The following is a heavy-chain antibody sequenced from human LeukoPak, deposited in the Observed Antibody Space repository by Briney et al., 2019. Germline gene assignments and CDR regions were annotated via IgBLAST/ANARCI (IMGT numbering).Heavy chain of an antibody. D-gene: IGHD5-12*01. CDR1: GGSISSGGYS. J-gene: IGHJ5*02. Sequence: SQTLSLTCAVSGGSISSGGYSWSCIRQPPGKGLEWIGYIYHSGSTYYNPSLKSRVTISVDRSKNQFSLKLSSVTAADTAVYYCARAYSGYDPNWFDPWGQGTLVTVSS. V-gene: IGHV4-30-2*01. CDR3: ARAYSGYDPNWFDP. CDR2: IYHSGST.